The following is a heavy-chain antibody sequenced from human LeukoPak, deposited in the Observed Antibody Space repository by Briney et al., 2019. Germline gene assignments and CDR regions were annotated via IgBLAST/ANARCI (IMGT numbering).Heavy chain of an antibody. CDR1: GFTFSSYD. CDR2: IGTAGDT. V-gene: IGHV3-13*01. J-gene: IGHJ6*02. Sequence: GGSLRLSCAASGFTFSSYDMHWVRQATGKGLEWVSAIGTAGDTYYPGSVKGRFTISGENAKNSLYLQMNSLRAEDTAVYYCAREYSSSSEGYYYYYGMDVWGQGTTVAVSS. D-gene: IGHD6-6*01. CDR3: AREYSSSSEGYYYYYGMDV.